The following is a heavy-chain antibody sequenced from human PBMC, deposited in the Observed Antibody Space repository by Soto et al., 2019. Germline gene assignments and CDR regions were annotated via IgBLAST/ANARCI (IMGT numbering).Heavy chain of an antibody. CDR3: ARGEGDYVWGSYRTYNWFDP. D-gene: IGHD3-16*02. V-gene: IGHV3-48*02. J-gene: IGHJ5*02. CDR2: ISSSSTI. CDR1: GFTFSSYS. Sequence: EVQLVESGGGLVQPGGSLRLSCAASGFTFSSYSMNWVRQAPGKGLEWVSYISSSSTIYYADSVKGRFTISRDNAKNSLYLQMNSLRDEDTAVYYCARGEGDYVWGSYRTYNWFDPWGQGTLVTVSS.